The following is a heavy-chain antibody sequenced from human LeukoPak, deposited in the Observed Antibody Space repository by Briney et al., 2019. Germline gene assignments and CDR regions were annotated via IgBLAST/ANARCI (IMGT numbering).Heavy chain of an antibody. CDR3: AKDADSSGYYTDY. Sequence: GGSLGLSCAASGFTFDDYAMHWVRQAPGKGLEWVSGISWNSGSIGYADSVKGRFTISRDNAKNSLYLQMNSLRAEDTALYYCAKDADSSGYYTDYWGQGTLVTVSS. J-gene: IGHJ4*02. CDR1: GFTFDDYA. V-gene: IGHV3-9*01. CDR2: ISWNSGSI. D-gene: IGHD3-22*01.